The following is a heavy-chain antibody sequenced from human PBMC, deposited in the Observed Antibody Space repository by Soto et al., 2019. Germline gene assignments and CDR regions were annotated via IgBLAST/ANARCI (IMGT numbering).Heavy chain of an antibody. D-gene: IGHD3-10*01. Sequence: SETLSLTCAVYGGSFSGYYWSWIRQPPGKGLEWIGEINHSGSTNYNPSLKSRVTISVDTSKNQFSLKLSSVTAADTAVYYCARASDRYGSGSYPLYYFDYWGQGTLVTVSS. J-gene: IGHJ4*02. CDR1: GGSFSGYY. V-gene: IGHV4-34*01. CDR3: ARASDRYGSGSYPLYYFDY. CDR2: INHSGST.